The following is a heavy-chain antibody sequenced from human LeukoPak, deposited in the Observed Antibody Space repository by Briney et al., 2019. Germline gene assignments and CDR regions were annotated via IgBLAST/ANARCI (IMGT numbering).Heavy chain of an antibody. D-gene: IGHD3-22*01. Sequence: GASVKVSCKASGYTFTSYGISWVRQAPGQGLEWMGGIIPIFGTANYAQKFQGRVTITADESTSTAYMELSSLRSEDTAVYYCARDNDSSGYYYFDYWGQGTLVTVSS. J-gene: IGHJ4*02. CDR2: IIPIFGTA. V-gene: IGHV1-69*13. CDR3: ARDNDSSGYYYFDY. CDR1: GYTFTSYG.